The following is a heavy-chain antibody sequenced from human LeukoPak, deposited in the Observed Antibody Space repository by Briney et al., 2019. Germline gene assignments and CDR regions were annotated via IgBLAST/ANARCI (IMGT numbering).Heavy chain of an antibody. CDR3: ARDTYYYDSSGYWADH. CDR2: VYYSGST. V-gene: IGHV4-59*12. D-gene: IGHD3-22*01. CDR1: GGSIRSYY. J-gene: IGHJ4*02. Sequence: RTSETLSLTCTVSGGSIRSYYWSWIRQPPGKGLEWIGYVYYSGSTNYNPSLKSRVTISVDTSKNQFSLKLSSVTAADTAVYYCARDTYYYDSSGYWADHWGQGTLVTVSS.